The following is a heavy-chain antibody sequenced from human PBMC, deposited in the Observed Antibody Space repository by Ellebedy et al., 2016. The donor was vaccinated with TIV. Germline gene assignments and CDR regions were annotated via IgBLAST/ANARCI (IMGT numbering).Heavy chain of an antibody. CDR1: GFTFSTYA. CDR3: AKPLGQCAGDCWGGWDYYYHL. J-gene: IGHJ4*02. Sequence: GESLKISXAASGFTFSTYAMHWVRQAPGKGLEWVAVISYDGSNTWYADSVKGRFTISRDNSKNTLYLQMNSLRTEDTAVYYCAKPLGQCAGDCWGGWDYYYHLWGQGTLVTVSS. V-gene: IGHV3-30-3*02. CDR2: ISYDGSNT. D-gene: IGHD2-21*02.